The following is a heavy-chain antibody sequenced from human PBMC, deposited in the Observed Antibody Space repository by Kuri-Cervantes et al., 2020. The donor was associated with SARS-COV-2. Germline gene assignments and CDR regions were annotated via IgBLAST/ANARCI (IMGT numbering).Heavy chain of an antibody. CDR3: AREHSDWAYCMDV. D-gene: IGHD3-9*01. CDR1: GLTLNSYT. CDR2: IDSSSRNI. Sequence: GESLKISCAASGLTLNSYTMTWVRRAPGKGLEWVSSIDSSSRNIYYGESVKGRFTTSRDNARNSLYLQMNSLRAEDTAVYYCAREHSDWAYCMDVWGQGTTVTVSS. J-gene: IGHJ6*02. V-gene: IGHV3-21*01.